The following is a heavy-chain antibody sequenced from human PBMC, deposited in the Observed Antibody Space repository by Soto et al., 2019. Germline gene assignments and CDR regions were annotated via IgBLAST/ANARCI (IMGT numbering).Heavy chain of an antibody. V-gene: IGHV4-34*01. Sequence: QVQLQQWGAGLLKPSETLSLTCAVYGGSFSGYYWSWIRQPPGKGLEWIGEINHNGSTNYNPSLKSRVTISVDTSKNQFSLKLSSVTAADTAVYYCARARPVLLWFGGGDWFDPWGQGTLVTVSS. CDR2: INHNGST. CDR1: GGSFSGYY. CDR3: ARARPVLLWFGGGDWFDP. J-gene: IGHJ5*02. D-gene: IGHD3-10*01.